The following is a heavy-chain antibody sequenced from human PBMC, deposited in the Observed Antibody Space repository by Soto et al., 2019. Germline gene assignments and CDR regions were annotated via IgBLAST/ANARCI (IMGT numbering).Heavy chain of an antibody. CDR2: ISYDGSNK. J-gene: IGHJ4*02. Sequence: GGSLRLSCAASGFTFSSYAMHWVRQAPGKGLEWVAVISYDGSNKYYADSVKGRFTISRDNSKNTLYLQMNSLRAEDTAVYYCARDQEAMVTIDYWGQGTLVTVSS. D-gene: IGHD5-18*01. V-gene: IGHV3-30-3*01. CDR1: GFTFSSYA. CDR3: ARDQEAMVTIDY.